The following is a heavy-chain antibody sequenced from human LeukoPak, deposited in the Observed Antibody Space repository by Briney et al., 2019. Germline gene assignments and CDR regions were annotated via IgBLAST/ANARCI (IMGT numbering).Heavy chain of an antibody. CDR3: ARGLTGVNWFDP. V-gene: IGHV4-59*01. CDR2: IYYSGST. J-gene: IGHJ5*02. Sequence: SETLSLTCTVSGGSISSYYWSWIRQPPGKGLEWIGYIYYSGSTNYNPSLKSRVTISVDTSKNQFSPKLSSVTAADTAVYYCARGLTGVNWFDPWGQGTVVTVSS. CDR1: GGSISSYY. D-gene: IGHD7-27*01.